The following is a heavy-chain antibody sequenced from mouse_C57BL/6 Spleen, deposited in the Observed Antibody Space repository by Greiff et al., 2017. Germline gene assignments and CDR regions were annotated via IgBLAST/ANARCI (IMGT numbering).Heavy chain of an antibody. Sequence: QVQLQQPGAELVKPGASVKLSCKASGYTFTSYWMHWVKQRPGQGLEWIGMIHPNSGSTNYNEKFKSKATLTVDKSSSTAYMQLSSLTSEDSAVYCCARGYGSSYGYFDVWGTGTTVTVSS. J-gene: IGHJ1*03. CDR3: ARGYGSSYGYFDV. V-gene: IGHV1-64*01. CDR2: IHPNSGST. CDR1: GYTFTSYW. D-gene: IGHD1-1*01.